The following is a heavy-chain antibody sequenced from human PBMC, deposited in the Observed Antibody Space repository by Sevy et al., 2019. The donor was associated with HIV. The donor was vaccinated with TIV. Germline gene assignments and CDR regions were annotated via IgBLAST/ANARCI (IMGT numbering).Heavy chain of an antibody. V-gene: IGHV4-59*08. D-gene: IGHD1-26*01. CDR1: GGSITSLY. J-gene: IGHJ4*02. Sequence: SETLSLTCTVSGGSITSLYWNWIRQPPGKGLGWIANIYYNGHTNYNPSLKSRVTLSLDTSKNQFSLRLSSVTAADTAMYYCAGENAWGRGYSWGQGTLVTVS. CDR3: AGENAWGRGYS. CDR2: IYYNGHT.